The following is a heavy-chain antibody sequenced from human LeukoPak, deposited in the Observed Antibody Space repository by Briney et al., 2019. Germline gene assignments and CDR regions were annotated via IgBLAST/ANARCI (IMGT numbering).Heavy chain of an antibody. CDR1: DGSISSGSYY. CDR3: ARDLYSGYGGYFDS. Sequence: SQTLSLTCTVSDGSISSGSYYWSWIRQSAGKGLEWIGRVYTSGSTNYNPSLKSRVTISVDKSKNHFPLNLTSVTAADTAVYFCARDLYSGYGGYFDSWGQGTLVTVSS. D-gene: IGHD5-12*01. V-gene: IGHV4-61*02. CDR2: VYTSGST. J-gene: IGHJ4*02.